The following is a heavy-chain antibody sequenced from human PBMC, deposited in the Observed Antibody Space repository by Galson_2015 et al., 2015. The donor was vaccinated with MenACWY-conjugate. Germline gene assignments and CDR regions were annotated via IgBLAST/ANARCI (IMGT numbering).Heavy chain of an antibody. J-gene: IGHJ4*02. Sequence: EKSYSTSLKSRLTISKDTSKSQVVLTMTNMDPVDTATYYCARTTGSSSSWGLFDYWGQGTLVTVSS. CDR2: EK. CDR3: ARTTGSSSSWGLFDY. V-gene: IGHV2-26*01. D-gene: IGHD6-6*01.